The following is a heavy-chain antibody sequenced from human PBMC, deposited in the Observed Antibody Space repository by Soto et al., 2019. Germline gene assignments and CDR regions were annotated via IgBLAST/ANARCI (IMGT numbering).Heavy chain of an antibody. Sequence: GGSISSGGYYWSWIRQHPGKGLEWIGYIYYGGSTYYNPSLKSRVTISVDTSKNQFSLKLSSVTAADTAVYYCARTSYDSSGTAADPWGQGTLVTVSS. CDR3: ARTSYDSSGTAADP. D-gene: IGHD3-22*01. V-gene: IGHV4-31*02. CDR2: IYYGGST. CDR1: GGSISSGGYY. J-gene: IGHJ5*02.